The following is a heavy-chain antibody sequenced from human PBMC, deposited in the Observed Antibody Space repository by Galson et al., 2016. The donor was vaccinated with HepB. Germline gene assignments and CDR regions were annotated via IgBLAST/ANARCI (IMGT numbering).Heavy chain of an antibody. CDR2: IYSGGST. D-gene: IGHD3-10*01. V-gene: IGHV3-53*01. CDR1: GFTVSGNY. Sequence: SLRLSCAASGFTVSGNYMTWVCQAPGKGLEWVSIIYSGGSTYYEDSVKGRFTISRDNSKNTLYLQMKSLRAEDTAVYYCARIIRGPKPGAFDMWGQGTVVIISS. J-gene: IGHJ3*02. CDR3: ARIIRGPKPGAFDM.